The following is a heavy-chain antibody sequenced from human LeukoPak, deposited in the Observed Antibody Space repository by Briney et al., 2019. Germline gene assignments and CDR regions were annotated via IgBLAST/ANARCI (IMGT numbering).Heavy chain of an antibody. J-gene: IGHJ6*04. CDR3: ARGEYYDFWSGYLVPDV. D-gene: IGHD3-3*01. CDR2: IYTSGST. Sequence: PSETLSLTCTVSGGSISSGSYYWSWIRHPAGKGLEWIGRIYTSGSTNYNPSLKSRVTISVDTSKNQFSLKLSSVTAADTAVYYCARGEYYDFWSGYLVPDVWGKGTTVTVSS. V-gene: IGHV4-61*02. CDR1: GGSISSGSYY.